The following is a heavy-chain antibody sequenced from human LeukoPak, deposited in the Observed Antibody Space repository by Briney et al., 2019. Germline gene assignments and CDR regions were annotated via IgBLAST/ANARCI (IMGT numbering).Heavy chain of an antibody. J-gene: IGHJ5*02. D-gene: IGHD1-14*01. CDR2: IYYSGST. CDR3: ARSSRKHSWFDP. Sequence: PSETLSLTCTVSGGSISSYYWSWIRQPPGKGLEWIGYIYYSGSTNYNPSLKSRVTISVDTSENQFSLKLSSVTAADTAVYYCARSSRKHSWFDPWGQGTLVTVSS. V-gene: IGHV4-59*01. CDR1: GGSISSYY.